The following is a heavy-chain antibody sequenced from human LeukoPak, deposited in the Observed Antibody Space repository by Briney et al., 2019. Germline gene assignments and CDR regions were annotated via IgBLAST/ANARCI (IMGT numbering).Heavy chain of an antibody. CDR2: IIPIFGTA. CDR1: GGTFSSYA. V-gene: IGHV1-69*05. J-gene: IGHJ3*02. CDR3: ARVRGYCSGGSCYSGDAFDI. D-gene: IGHD2-15*01. Sequence: ASVKVSCKASGGTFSSYAISWVRQAPGQGLEWMGGIIPIFGTANYAQKFQGRVTITTDESTSTAYMELRSLRSEDTAVYYCARVRGYCSGGSCYSGDAFDIWGQGTMVTVSS.